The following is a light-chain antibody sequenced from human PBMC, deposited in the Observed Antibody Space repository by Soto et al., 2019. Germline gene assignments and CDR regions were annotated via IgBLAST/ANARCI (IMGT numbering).Light chain of an antibody. CDR2: GAS. CDR3: QQYNNWPPIT. V-gene: IGKV3-15*01. CDR1: QSVSSN. Sequence: EIVLTHSPGTLSLSPCDRATLSCRASQSVSSNLAWYQQKPGQAPRLLIYGASTRATGIPARFSGSGSGTEFTLSISSLQSEDFAVYYCQQYNNWPPITIGQGTRLEIK. J-gene: IGKJ5*01.